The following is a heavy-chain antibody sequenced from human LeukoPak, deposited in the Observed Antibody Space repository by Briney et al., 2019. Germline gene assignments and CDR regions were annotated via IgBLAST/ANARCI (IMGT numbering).Heavy chain of an antibody. D-gene: IGHD6-25*01. V-gene: IGHV3-30*02. Sequence: GGSLRLSCAASGFTFSSYGMHRVRQAPGKGLEWVAFVRYDGGSIYYVDSVKGRFIISRDNSKDTLYLQMNSLRIEDTAVYHCVKDHSSGLLGWGQGTLVTVSS. CDR2: VRYDGGSI. CDR1: GFTFSSYG. J-gene: IGHJ4*02. CDR3: VKDHSSGLLG.